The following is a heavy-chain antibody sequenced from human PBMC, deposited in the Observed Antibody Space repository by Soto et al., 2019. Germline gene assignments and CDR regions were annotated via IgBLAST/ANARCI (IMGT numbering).Heavy chain of an antibody. V-gene: IGHV3-21*05. CDR1: GFTFSSYS. CDR3: ARVVHYYGSGSYYGPYFDY. Sequence: GGSLRLSCAASGFTFSSYSMNWVRQAPGKGLEWVSYISSSSSYTNYADSVKGRFTISRDNAKNSLYLQMNSLRAEDTAVYYCARVVHYYGSGSYYGPYFDYWGQGTLVTVPQ. CDR2: ISSSSSYT. J-gene: IGHJ4*02. D-gene: IGHD3-10*01.